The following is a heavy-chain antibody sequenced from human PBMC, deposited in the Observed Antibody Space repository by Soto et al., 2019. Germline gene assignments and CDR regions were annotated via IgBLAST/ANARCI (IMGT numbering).Heavy chain of an antibody. CDR1: GGSISTHY. CDR3: ARRYGGNFDY. D-gene: IGHD3-16*01. J-gene: IGHJ4*02. CDR2: IYYSGST. Sequence: SETLSRTCTVSGGSISTHYWSWIRQPPGKGLEWIGYIYYSGSTNYNPSLKSRVTISVDTSKNQFSLKLSSVTAADTAVYYCARRYGGNFDYWGQGTLVTVSS. V-gene: IGHV4-59*11.